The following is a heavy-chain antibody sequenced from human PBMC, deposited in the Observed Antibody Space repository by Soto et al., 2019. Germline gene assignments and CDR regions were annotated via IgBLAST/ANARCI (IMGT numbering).Heavy chain of an antibody. CDR3: ARDLRSTRTTEENYYRYYMDV. V-gene: IGHV1-2*02. J-gene: IGHJ6*03. CDR2: INPHSGGT. D-gene: IGHD4-4*01. CDR1: GYTFSDYY. Sequence: QVQLVQSGAEVKSPGASVKVYCKASGYTFSDYYIQWVRQAPGQGLEWVGWINPHSGGTHYGREYQGGVTVTRDTSINTVYLELSRLKSDDTAVYYCARDLRSTRTTEENYYRYYMDVWGKGTTVIVAS.